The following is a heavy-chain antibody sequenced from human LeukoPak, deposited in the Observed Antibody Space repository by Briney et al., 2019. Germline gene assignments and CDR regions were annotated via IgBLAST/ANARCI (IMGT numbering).Heavy chain of an antibody. Sequence: NPSETLSLTCTVSGGSISSSSYYWGWIRQPPGKGLEWIGSLSHSGYTYSRPSLKSRITISGDTSKSQFSLGLSSVTAADTAVYYCARQTSSENYPRFFDYWGQGILVTVST. V-gene: IGHV4-39*01. J-gene: IGHJ4*02. CDR1: GGSISSSSYY. CDR3: ARQTSSENYPRFFDY. CDR2: LSHSGYT. D-gene: IGHD1-7*01.